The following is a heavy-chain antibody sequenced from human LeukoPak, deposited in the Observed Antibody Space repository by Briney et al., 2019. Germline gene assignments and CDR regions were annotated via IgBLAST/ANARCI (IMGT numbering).Heavy chain of an antibody. CDR1: GYTFTSYD. V-gene: IGHV1-8*01. J-gene: IGHJ4*02. Sequence: ASVKVSCKASGYTFTSYDINWVRQATGQGLEWMGWMNPNSGNTGYAQKFQGRVTMTRNTSISTAYMELSSLRSGDTAVYYCARRPGKMTTVTSRGFDYWGQGTLVTVSS. D-gene: IGHD4-17*01. CDR2: MNPNSGNT. CDR3: ARRPGKMTTVTSRGFDY.